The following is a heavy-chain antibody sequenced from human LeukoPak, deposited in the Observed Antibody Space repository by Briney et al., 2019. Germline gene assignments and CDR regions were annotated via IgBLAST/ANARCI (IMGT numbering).Heavy chain of an antibody. D-gene: IGHD3-9*01. CDR3: ARDVGVLRYFDWLLPFDY. CDR1: GYTFTSYG. V-gene: IGHV1-18*04. Sequence: ASVKVSCKASGYTFTSYGISWMRQAPGQGLEWMGWISAYNGNTNYAQKLQGRVTMTTDTSTSTAYMELRSLRSDDTAVYYCARDVGVLRYFDWLLPFDYWGQGTLVTVSS. J-gene: IGHJ4*02. CDR2: ISAYNGNT.